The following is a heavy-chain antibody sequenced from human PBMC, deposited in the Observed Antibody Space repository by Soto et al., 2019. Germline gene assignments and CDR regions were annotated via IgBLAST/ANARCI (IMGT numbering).Heavy chain of an antibody. CDR1: GGSLSSVDYS. V-gene: IGHV4-30-4*01. CDR2: IYNNGHT. Sequence: SETLSLTCTVSGGSLSSVDYSWTWLRQPPGKGLEWVADIYNNGHTSQASSLKSRLAVSVVTSKSQVSLGFSSVTAADTAVYYCARGISPHHAWSGYFQGHYFDIWGLGTLVTLSS. J-gene: IGHJ4*02. D-gene: IGHD3-3*01. CDR3: ARGISPHHAWSGYFQGHYFDI.